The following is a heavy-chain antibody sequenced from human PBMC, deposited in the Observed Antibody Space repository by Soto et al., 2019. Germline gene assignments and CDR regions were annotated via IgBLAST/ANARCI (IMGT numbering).Heavy chain of an antibody. V-gene: IGHV1-8*01. Sequence: QVQLVQSGAEVKKPWASVKVSCKASGNTFTSHDINWMRQATGQGLEWMGWMNPNSGHTNYAQKFQGRVAMTRDTAISIAYMELTRLRSEDTAIYYCGSDMSSTWGQGTLVTVSS. J-gene: IGHJ4*02. CDR3: GSDMSST. CDR2: MNPNSGHT. D-gene: IGHD3-9*01. CDR1: GNTFTSHD.